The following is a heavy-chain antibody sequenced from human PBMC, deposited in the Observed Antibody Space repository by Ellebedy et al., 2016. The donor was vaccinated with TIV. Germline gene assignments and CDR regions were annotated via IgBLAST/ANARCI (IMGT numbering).Heavy chain of an antibody. D-gene: IGHD1-26*01. CDR2: LSRSDDST. J-gene: IGHJ6*02. V-gene: IGHV3-23*01. Sequence: GESLKISCTASGFIFSSYAMSWVRQAPGKGLEWVSALSRSDDSTSYADSVKGRFTISRDNSKHTLYLQMNSLRAEDTAVYYCARGGVVGPYGMDVWGQGTTVTVSS. CDR3: ARGGVVGPYGMDV. CDR1: GFIFSSYA.